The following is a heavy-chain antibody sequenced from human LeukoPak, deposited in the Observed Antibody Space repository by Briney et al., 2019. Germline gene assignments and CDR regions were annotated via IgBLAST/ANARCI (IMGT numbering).Heavy chain of an antibody. D-gene: IGHD4-17*01. CDR1: GYTFTNFD. CDR2: MNPKTGNT. Sequence: ASVKVSCKASGYTFTNFDINWVRQATGQGLEWMGWMNPKTGNTGSAQNLQGRVTITGNTSISTAYMELSSLRSEDTAVYYCARDVDGDYVLRGSGMDVWGQGTTVTVSS. CDR3: ARDVDGDYVLRGSGMDV. J-gene: IGHJ6*02. V-gene: IGHV1-8*01.